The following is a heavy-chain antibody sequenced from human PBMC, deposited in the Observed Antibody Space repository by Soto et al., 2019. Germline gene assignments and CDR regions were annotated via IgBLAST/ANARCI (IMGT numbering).Heavy chain of an antibody. Sequence: PSETLSLTCTVSGGSISSYYWSWIRQPPGKGLEWIGYIYYSGSTNYNPSLKSRVTISVDTSKNQFSLKLSSVTAADTAVYYCARVPTYYDFWGGYYTSYYGMYVWGQGTTVTVS. D-gene: IGHD3-3*01. CDR2: IYYSGST. CDR3: ARVPTYYDFWGGYYTSYYGMYV. V-gene: IGHV4-59*01. J-gene: IGHJ6*02. CDR1: GGSISSYY.